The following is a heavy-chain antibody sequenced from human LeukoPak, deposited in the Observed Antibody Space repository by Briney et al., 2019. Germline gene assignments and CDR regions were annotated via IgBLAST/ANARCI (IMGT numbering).Heavy chain of an antibody. J-gene: IGHJ4*02. V-gene: IGHV4-4*07. CDR1: GGSISRYY. CDR3: ERDGYYYDSSGYYEKMYYFDY. Sequence: SETLSLTCTVSGGSISRYYWSWIRQPAGKGLEWIGRIYTSGSTNYNPSLKSRVTMSVDTSKNQFSLKLSSVTAADTAVYYCERDGYYYDSSGYYEKMYYFDYWGQGTLVTVSS. CDR2: IYTSGST. D-gene: IGHD3-22*01.